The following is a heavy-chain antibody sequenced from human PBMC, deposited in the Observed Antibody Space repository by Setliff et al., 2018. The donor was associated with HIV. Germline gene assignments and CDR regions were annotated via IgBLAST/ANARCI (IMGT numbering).Heavy chain of an antibody. Sequence: SETLSLTCTVSGGSISGHYWSWNRQPPGKGLEWIGSVHYSGATNPNPSLRSRLTMLIDTSGVYFPLNLKSVTAADSAVYYCVRLDDSGGYYEDAFDIWGQGAMVTVSS. CDR2: VHYSGAT. CDR1: GGSISGHY. D-gene: IGHD1-26*01. V-gene: IGHV4-59*11. J-gene: IGHJ3*02. CDR3: VRLDDSGGYYEDAFDI.